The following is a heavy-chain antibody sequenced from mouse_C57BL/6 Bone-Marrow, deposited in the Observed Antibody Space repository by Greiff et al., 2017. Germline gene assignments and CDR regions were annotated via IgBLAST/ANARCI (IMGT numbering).Heavy chain of an antibody. Sequence: QVQLQQPGAELVKPGASVKLSCKASGYTFTSYWMHWVKQRPGRGLEWIGRIDPNSGGTKYNEKFKSKATLTVDKPSSTDYMQLSSLTSEDSAVYYCASPLVYDGYFFPYWYFDVWGTGTTVTVSS. D-gene: IGHD2-3*01. CDR2: IDPNSGGT. CDR1: GYTFTSYW. V-gene: IGHV1-72*01. J-gene: IGHJ1*03. CDR3: ASPLVYDGYFFPYWYFDV.